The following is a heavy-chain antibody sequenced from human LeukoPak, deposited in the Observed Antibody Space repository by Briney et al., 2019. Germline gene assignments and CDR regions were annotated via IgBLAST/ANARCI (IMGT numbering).Heavy chain of an antibody. J-gene: IGHJ1*01. CDR2: IDTTGYRR. D-gene: IGHD6-6*01. V-gene: IGHV3-23*01. CDR1: GFTFKNYA. CDR3: TRHEDNARYEEYFQH. Sequence: PGGSLRLSCAASGFTFKNYAMSWVRQAPDKGLEWVAAIDTTGYRRYYADSLEGRFTISRDNSKNTVYLQRKSLKAEDTAVFYCTRHEDNARYEEYFQHWGQGSLVTVSS.